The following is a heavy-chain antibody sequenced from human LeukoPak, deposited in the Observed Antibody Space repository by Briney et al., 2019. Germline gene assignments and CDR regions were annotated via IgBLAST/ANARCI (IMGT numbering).Heavy chain of an antibody. D-gene: IGHD3-10*01. CDR3: AKDHYVSGRYDAFDI. CDR1: GFTVGRCW. Sequence: GGSLRLSCAASGFTVGRCWMGWVRQAPGKGLEYVANIKEDGSEKYYVDSVKGRFTISRDNARNTLYLQMNSLRAEDTAVYYCAKDHYVSGRYDAFDIWGQGTMATVSS. J-gene: IGHJ3*02. CDR2: IKEDGSEK. V-gene: IGHV3-7*05.